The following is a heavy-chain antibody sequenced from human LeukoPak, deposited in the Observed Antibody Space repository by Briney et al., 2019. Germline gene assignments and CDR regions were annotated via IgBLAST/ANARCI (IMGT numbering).Heavy chain of an antibody. D-gene: IGHD3-9*01. CDR1: GYSISSGYY. CDR2: IYHSGST. Sequence: SETLSLTCTVSGYSISSGYYWGWIRQPPGKGLEWIGSIYHSGSTYYNPSLKSRVTISVDTSKNQFSLKLSSVTAADTAVYYCARDGRYYDILTGYSPLDAFDIWGQGTMVTVSS. J-gene: IGHJ3*02. CDR3: ARDGRYYDILTGYSPLDAFDI. V-gene: IGHV4-38-2*02.